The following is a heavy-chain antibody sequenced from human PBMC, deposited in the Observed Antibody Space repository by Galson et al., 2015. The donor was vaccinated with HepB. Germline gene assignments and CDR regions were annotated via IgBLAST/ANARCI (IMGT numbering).Heavy chain of an antibody. D-gene: IGHD2-8*02. J-gene: IGHJ4*02. V-gene: IGHV3-48*03. CDR1: GFSLNNYE. Sequence: SLRLSCAASGFSLNNYEVNWVRQAPGKGLEWLSYISITGDLVYYANSVKGRFTISRDNARNSVSLRMNNLRADDTAVYYCVRDANDYWYHFESWGQGTLVTVSS. CDR2: ISITGDLV. CDR3: VRDANDYWYHFES.